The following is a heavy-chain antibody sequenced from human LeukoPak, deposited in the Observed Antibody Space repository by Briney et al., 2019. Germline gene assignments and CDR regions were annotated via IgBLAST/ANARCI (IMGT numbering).Heavy chain of an antibody. V-gene: IGHV3-64*01. CDR1: GFTFSSYA. Sequence: QTGGSLRLSCAASGFTFSSYAMHWVRQAPGKGLEYVSGISFNGGSTYHANSVKGRFTISRDNSKNTLYLQMGSLRAEDMAVYYCARTDRLQAFDIWGQGTMVTVSS. CDR2: ISFNGGST. CDR3: ARTDRLQAFDI. J-gene: IGHJ3*02.